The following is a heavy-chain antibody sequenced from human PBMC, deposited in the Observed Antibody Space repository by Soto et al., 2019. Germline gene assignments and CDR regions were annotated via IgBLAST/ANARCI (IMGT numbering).Heavy chain of an antibody. CDR1: GGSFSGYY. Sequence: PSETLSLTCAVYGGSFSGYYWSWIRQPPGKGLECIGEINHSGSTNYNPSLKSRVTISVDTSKKQSSLKLRSVTAADTAVYYCARGHHGSGFDYWGQGTRVTVSS. V-gene: IGHV4-34*01. D-gene: IGHD3-10*01. J-gene: IGHJ4*02. CDR2: INHSGST. CDR3: ARGHHGSGFDY.